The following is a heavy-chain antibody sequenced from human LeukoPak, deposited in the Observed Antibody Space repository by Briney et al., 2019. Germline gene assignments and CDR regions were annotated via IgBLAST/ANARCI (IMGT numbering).Heavy chain of an antibody. Sequence: ASVKVSCKASGYTFTSYYMHWVRQAPGQGLEWMGIINPSGGSTSYAQKFQGRVTMTRDTSTSTVYMELSSLRSEDTAVYYCARGYSSGRYSNRVYYFDYWGQGTLVTVSS. V-gene: IGHV1-46*01. J-gene: IGHJ4*02. CDR1: GYTFTSYY. D-gene: IGHD6-19*01. CDR2: INPSGGST. CDR3: ARGYSSGRYSNRVYYFDY.